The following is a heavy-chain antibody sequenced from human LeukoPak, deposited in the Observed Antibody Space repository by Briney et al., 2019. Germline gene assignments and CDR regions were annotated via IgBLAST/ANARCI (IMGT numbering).Heavy chain of an antibody. Sequence: GGSLRLSCGASGFTFTSYEMNWVRQAPGKGLEWVSYIGSTGSTISYADSVKGRFTISRDNGKNSMHLQMNSLRAEDTAVYYCVRGAGAWFGELTFLFEFWGHGTLVTVSS. V-gene: IGHV3-48*03. D-gene: IGHD3-10*01. CDR1: GFTFTSYE. CDR2: IGSTGSTI. J-gene: IGHJ4*01. CDR3: VRGAGAWFGELTFLFEF.